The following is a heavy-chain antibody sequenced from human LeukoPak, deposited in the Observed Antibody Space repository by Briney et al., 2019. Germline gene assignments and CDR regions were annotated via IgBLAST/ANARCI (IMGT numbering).Heavy chain of an antibody. CDR1: GFTFSSYG. CDR2: ISGSGGST. V-gene: IGHV3-23*01. CDR3: AKGWMTTVTTGFDY. Sequence: PGRSLRLSCAASGFTFSSYGMSWVRQAPGKGLEWVSAISGSGGSTYYADSVKGRFTISRDNSKNTLYLQMNSLRAEDTAVYYCAKGWMTTVTTGFDYWGQGTLVTVSS. J-gene: IGHJ4*02. D-gene: IGHD4-17*01.